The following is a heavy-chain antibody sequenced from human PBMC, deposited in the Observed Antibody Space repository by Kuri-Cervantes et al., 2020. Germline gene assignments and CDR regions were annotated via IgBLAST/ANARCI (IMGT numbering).Heavy chain of an antibody. CDR3: ARGSIRGHFDY. D-gene: IGHD2-21*01. CDR1: GGSISSYY. CDR2: INRGGST. V-gene: IGHV4-34*01. J-gene: IGHJ4*02. Sequence: SETLSLTCTVSGGSISSYYWSWIRQPPGKGLEWIGEINRGGSTNYNPSLKSRVTISVDTSKNQFSLKLSSVIAADTAVYYCARGSIRGHFDYWGQGTLVTVSS.